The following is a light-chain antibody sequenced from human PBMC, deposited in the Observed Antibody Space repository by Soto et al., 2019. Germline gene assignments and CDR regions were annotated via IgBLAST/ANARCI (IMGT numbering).Light chain of an antibody. V-gene: IGKV3-15*01. CDR3: QQYNHWPLS. Sequence: TVMTQSPATLSVSPGERATLSCRASQGLGTNLAYYQQRPGQPPRLLIYAASTRATGVPARISGRGAKKVFPLTSTPLPSDDVAYYYCQQYNHWPLSFGVGTKVEIK. J-gene: IGKJ4*01. CDR1: QGLGTN. CDR2: AAS.